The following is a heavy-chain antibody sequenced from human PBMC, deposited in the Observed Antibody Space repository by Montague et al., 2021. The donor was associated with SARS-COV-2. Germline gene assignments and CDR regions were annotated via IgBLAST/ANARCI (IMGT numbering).Heavy chain of an antibody. CDR3: ARGRRILLRFGELLSGGDYYGMDV. V-gene: IGHV4-34*01. CDR1: GGSFSGYY. J-gene: IGHJ6*02. D-gene: IGHD3-10*01. Sequence: SETLSLTCAVYGGSFSGYYWSWIRQPPGKGLEWIGEIKHSGSTNXNPSLKSRVTISVDTSKNQFSLKLSSVTAADTAVYYCARGRRILLRFGELLSGGDYYGMDVWGQGTTVTVSS. CDR2: IKHSGST.